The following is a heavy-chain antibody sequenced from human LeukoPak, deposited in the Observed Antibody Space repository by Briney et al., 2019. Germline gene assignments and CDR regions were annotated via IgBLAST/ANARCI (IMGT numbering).Heavy chain of an antibody. V-gene: IGHV4-34*01. Sequence: PSETLSLTCAVYGGSFRGYYWSWIRQPPGKGLEWIGEINHSGSTNYNPSLKSRVTISVDTSKNQFSLKLSSVTAADTAVYYCARVGSDSYGYSYFDYWGQGTLVTVSS. J-gene: IGHJ4*02. CDR1: GGSFRGYY. CDR3: ARVGSDSYGYSYFDY. D-gene: IGHD5-18*01. CDR2: INHSGST.